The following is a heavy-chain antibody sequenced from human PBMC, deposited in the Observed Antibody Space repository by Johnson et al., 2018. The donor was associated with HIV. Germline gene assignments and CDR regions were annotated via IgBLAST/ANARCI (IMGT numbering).Heavy chain of an antibody. V-gene: IGHV3-30-3*01. Sequence: QVQLVESGGGVVQPGRSLRLSCAASGFTFSNYAIHWVRQPPGKGLEWVAVISYDGNNKYYADSVKGRFTISRDNSKNPLYLQMNSLKTEDTAVYYCTTSTGWLRPTDAFDIWGQGTMVTVSS. CDR3: TTSTGWLRPTDAFDI. D-gene: IGHD5-24*01. CDR2: ISYDGNNK. CDR1: GFTFSNYA. J-gene: IGHJ3*02.